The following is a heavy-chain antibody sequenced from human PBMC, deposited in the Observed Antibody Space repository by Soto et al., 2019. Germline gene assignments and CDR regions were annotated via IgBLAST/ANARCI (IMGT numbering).Heavy chain of an antibody. CDR3: ARRDGGIVGATVTYYFDY. J-gene: IGHJ4*02. V-gene: IGHV5-51*01. D-gene: IGHD1-26*01. CDR1: GYRLTSYR. CDR2: IAPGYFDT. Sequence: PGGSLKIPCKGSGYRLTSYRIGRVRQMPEKSLERMAGIAPGYFDTRYSPPFQGQVTISADKSISTAYLQWSSLKASDTAMYYCARRDGGIVGATVTYYFDYWGQGTLVTVSS.